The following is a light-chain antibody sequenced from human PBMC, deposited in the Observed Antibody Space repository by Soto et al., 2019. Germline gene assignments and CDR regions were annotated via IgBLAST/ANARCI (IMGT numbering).Light chain of an antibody. J-gene: IGLJ1*01. Sequence: QSALTQPASVSGSPGQSITISCTGTSSDVGGYNYVSWYQHHPGKAPRLMIHDVSDRPSGVSNRFSGSKSGNTASLTISGLQAEDEADYYCSSYTSSLTRVFGTGTKLTVL. CDR3: SSYTSSLTRV. V-gene: IGLV2-14*03. CDR2: DVS. CDR1: SSDVGGYNY.